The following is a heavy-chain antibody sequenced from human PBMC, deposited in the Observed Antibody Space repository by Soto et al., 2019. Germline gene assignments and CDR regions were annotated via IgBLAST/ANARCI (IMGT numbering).Heavy chain of an antibody. CDR1: GYTFTGYY. V-gene: IGHV1-2*04. CDR2: INPNSGGT. CDR3: AIAAAGTTPYYYYYGMDV. Sequence: GASVKVSCKASGYTFTGYYMHWVRQAPGQGLEWMGWINPNSGGTNYAQKFQGWVTMTRDTSISTAYMELSRLRSDDTAVYYCAIAAAGTTPYYYYYGMDVWGQGTTVTVSS. D-gene: IGHD6-13*01. J-gene: IGHJ6*02.